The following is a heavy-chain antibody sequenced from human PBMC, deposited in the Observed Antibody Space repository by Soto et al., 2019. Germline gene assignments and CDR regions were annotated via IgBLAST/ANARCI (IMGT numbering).Heavy chain of an antibody. V-gene: IGHV4-39*01. J-gene: IGHJ5*02. CDR1: GGSITSSSYY. D-gene: IGHD2-21*02. CDR3: ARLKGDSFITTYNWFDP. CDR2: IYYTGTT. Sequence: KPSETLSLTCNVSGGSITSSSYYWGWIRQPPGKGLEWIGDIYYTGTTHYNPSLKSRVTISVDTSKNQFSLKLSSVTAADTSVYYCARLKGDSFITTYNWFDPWGQGIQVTVSS.